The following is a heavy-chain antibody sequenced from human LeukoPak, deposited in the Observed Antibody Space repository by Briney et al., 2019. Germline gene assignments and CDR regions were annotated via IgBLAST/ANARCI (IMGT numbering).Heavy chain of an antibody. J-gene: IGHJ4*02. Sequence: SETLSLTCAVYGGSFSGHYWSWTRQPPGKGLEWIGEINHSGSTNYNPSLKSRVTISVDTSKNQFSLKLSSVTAADTAVYYCARAKRQYCTNGVCSYFDYWGQGTLVTVSS. CDR1: GGSFSGHY. D-gene: IGHD2-8*01. CDR3: ARAKRQYCTNGVCSYFDY. V-gene: IGHV4-34*01. CDR2: INHSGST.